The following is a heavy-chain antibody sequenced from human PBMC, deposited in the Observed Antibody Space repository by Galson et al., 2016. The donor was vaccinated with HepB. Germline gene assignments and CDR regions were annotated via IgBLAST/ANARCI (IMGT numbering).Heavy chain of an antibody. J-gene: IGHJ4*02. CDR2: MWHDGSKT. CDR3: ARFGTGLDY. D-gene: IGHD3/OR15-3a*01. V-gene: IGHV3-33*01. Sequence: SLRLSCAASGLTVSDYGMNWVRQAPGKGLEWVAFMWHDGSKTYYPDSLRGRFTISRNNSQNTLYLQMNSLRAEDTAVYYCARFGTGLDYWGQGTLVTVSS. CDR1: GLTVSDYG.